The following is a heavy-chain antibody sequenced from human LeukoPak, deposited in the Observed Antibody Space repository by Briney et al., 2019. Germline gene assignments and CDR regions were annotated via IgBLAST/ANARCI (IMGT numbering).Heavy chain of an antibody. J-gene: IGHJ4*02. CDR2: ISSSSSYI. D-gene: IGHD2-15*01. CDR3: ARDYCSGGSCFDY. V-gene: IGHV3-21*01. CDR1: GFTFSSYS. Sequence: PEGSLRLSCAASGFTFSSYSMNWVRQAPGKGLEWVSSISSSSSYIYYADSVKGRFTISRDNAKNSLYLQMNSLRAEDTAVYYCARDYCSGGSCFDYWGQGTLVTVSS.